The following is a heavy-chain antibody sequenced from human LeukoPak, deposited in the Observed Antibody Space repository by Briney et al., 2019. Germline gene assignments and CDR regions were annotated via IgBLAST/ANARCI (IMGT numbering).Heavy chain of an antibody. V-gene: IGHV3-7*01. CDR3: ARVGLNYYGMDV. J-gene: IGHJ6*02. CDR2: IHQHRSKE. CDR1: GFTFSSYW. Sequence: GGSLRLSCAASGFTFSSYWMSWVRQAPGKGLEWVANIHQHRSKENYVDSVKGRFTISRDNAKNSVFLQMNSLRAEDTAVYYCARVGLNYYGMDVWGQGTTVTVSS.